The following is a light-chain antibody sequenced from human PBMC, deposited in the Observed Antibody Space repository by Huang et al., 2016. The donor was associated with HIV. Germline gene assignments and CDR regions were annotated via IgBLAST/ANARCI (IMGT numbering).Light chain of an antibody. J-gene: IGKJ1*01. Sequence: DVVLTQSPLSLPVTLGQPASISCKSSHSLLHSDGNTYLNWFLQRPGQSPRRLMYKVSNRDFGVPARVSGSGSGAEFTLTISRVEADDIGVYYCMQGTHWPQTFGQGTKVEVK. CDR1: HSLLHSDGNTY. V-gene: IGKV2-30*02. CDR3: MQGTHWPQT. CDR2: KVS.